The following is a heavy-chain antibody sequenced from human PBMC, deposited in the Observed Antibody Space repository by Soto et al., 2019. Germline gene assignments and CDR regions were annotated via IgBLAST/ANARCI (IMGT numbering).Heavy chain of an antibody. CDR3: AKVIKDPRLWFGELSGTWFDP. CDR1: GFTFSSYA. J-gene: IGHJ5*02. Sequence: EVQLLESGGGLVQPGGSLRLSCAASGFTFSSYAMSWVRQAPGKGLEWVSAISGSGGSTYYADSVKGRFTISRDNSKTTLYLQMNSLRAEDTAVYYCAKVIKDPRLWFGELSGTWFDPWGQGTLVTVSS. D-gene: IGHD3-10*01. V-gene: IGHV3-23*01. CDR2: ISGSGGST.